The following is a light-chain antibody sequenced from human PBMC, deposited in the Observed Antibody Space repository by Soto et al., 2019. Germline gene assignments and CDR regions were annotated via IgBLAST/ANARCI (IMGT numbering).Light chain of an antibody. CDR3: QLYGSSPKT. CDR1: QPVNSGY. J-gene: IGKJ1*01. CDR2: GVS. V-gene: IGKV3-20*01. Sequence: IVLTQSPGTLSLSPGEGATLSCRASQPVNSGYLAWYQQKPGQAPRLLMYGVSTRDTGIPDRFSGSGAGTDFTLTISRLEPGDFAVYYCQLYGSSPKTFGQGTKVEF.